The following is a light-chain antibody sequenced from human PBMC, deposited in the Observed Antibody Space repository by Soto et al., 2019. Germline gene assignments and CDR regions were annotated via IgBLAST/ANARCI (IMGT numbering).Light chain of an antibody. CDR1: SSDVGGYNY. CDR3: SSYTSSSTYVV. Sequence: QSVLTQPASVSGSPGQSITISCTGTSSDVGGYNYVSWYQQYPGKAPKLMIYDVSNRPSGVSNRFSGSKSGNTASLTISGLQAEDEADYYCSSYTSSSTYVVFGGGTKLTV. J-gene: IGLJ2*01. V-gene: IGLV2-14*01. CDR2: DVS.